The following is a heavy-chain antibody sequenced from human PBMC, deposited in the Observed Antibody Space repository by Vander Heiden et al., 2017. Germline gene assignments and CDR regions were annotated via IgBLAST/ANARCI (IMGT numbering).Heavy chain of an antibody. V-gene: IGHV1-24*01. CDR1: GYTLTELS. J-gene: IGHJ4*02. CDR3: ATAYDILTGYYGFDY. D-gene: IGHD3-9*01. CDR2: FDPEDGET. Sequence: QVQLVQSGAAVNKPGASVKVSCKVSGYTLTELSMHCVRQAPGKGREWMGGFDPEDGETIYAQKCQGRVTMTEDTSTDTAYMELSSLRSEDTAVDYCATAYDILTGYYGFDYWGQGTLVTVSS.